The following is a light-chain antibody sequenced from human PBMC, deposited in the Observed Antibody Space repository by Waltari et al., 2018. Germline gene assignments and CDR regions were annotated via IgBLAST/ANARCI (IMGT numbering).Light chain of an antibody. J-gene: IGLJ3*02. CDR3: SSSTTSSAPNWV. CDR2: EVS. Sequence: QSALTQPASVSGSPGQSIAISCTGTSSDVSASKYVSWYQQHPGKAPKLMIYEVSNRPSGVSNRFSGSKSGNTASLTISGLQAEDEADYYCSSSTTSSAPNWVFGGGTKLTVL. CDR1: SSDVSASKY. V-gene: IGLV2-14*01.